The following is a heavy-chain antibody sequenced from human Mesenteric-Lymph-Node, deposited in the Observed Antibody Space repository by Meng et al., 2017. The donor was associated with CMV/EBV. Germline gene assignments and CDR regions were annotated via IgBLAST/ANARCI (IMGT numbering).Heavy chain of an antibody. CDR2: INWNGGST. Sequence: GESLKISCAASGFTFDDYGMSWVRQAPGKGLEWVSGINWNGGSTGYADSVKGRFTISRDNSKNTLYLQMNSPRAEDTAVYYCATVALDRSGYQYYFDYWGQGTLVTVSS. J-gene: IGHJ4*02. D-gene: IGHD3-22*01. V-gene: IGHV3-20*04. CDR1: GFTFDDYG. CDR3: ATVALDRSGYQYYFDY.